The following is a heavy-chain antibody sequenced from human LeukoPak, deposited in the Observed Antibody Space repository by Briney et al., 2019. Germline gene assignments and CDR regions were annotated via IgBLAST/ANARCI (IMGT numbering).Heavy chain of an antibody. J-gene: IGHJ4*02. CDR2: INHSGST. CDR3: AESSGWYAEFDY. D-gene: IGHD6-19*01. CDR1: GGSFSGYY. V-gene: IGHV4-34*01. Sequence: SETLSLTCAVYGGSFSGYYWSWIRQPPGKGLEWIGEINHSGSTNYNPSLKSRVTISVDTSKNQFSLKLSSVTAADTAVYYCAESSGWYAEFDYWGQGTLVTVSS.